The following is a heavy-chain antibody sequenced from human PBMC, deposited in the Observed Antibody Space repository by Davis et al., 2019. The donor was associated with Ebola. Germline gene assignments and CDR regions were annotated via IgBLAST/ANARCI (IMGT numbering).Heavy chain of an antibody. D-gene: IGHD2-2*01. CDR3: ARSSMTQDAFDI. V-gene: IGHV7-4-1*02. Sequence: AASVKVSCKASGYTFTTDFIHWVRQAPGQGLEWMGWINTNTGNPTYAHGFTGRFVFSLDTSVSTAYLQISSLKTADTAEYYCARSSMTQDAFDIWGQGTMVTVSS. J-gene: IGHJ3*02. CDR2: INTNTGNP. CDR1: GYTFTTDF.